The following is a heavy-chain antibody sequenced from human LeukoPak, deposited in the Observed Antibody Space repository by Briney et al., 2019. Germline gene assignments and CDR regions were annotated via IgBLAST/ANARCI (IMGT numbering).Heavy chain of an antibody. J-gene: IGHJ6*03. CDR3: ARGLPPNWNDLYYYYMDV. Sequence: PSETLSLTCTVSGYSISSGYYWGWIRQPPAKGLEWIGSIYHSGSTYYNPSLKSRVTISVDTSKNQFSLKLSSVTAADTAVYYRARGLPPNWNDLYYYYMDVWGKGTTVTVSS. CDR1: GYSISSGYY. CDR2: IYHSGST. D-gene: IGHD1-1*01. V-gene: IGHV4-38-2*02.